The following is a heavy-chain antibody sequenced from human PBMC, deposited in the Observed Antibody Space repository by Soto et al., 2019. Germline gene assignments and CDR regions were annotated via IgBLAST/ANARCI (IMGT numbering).Heavy chain of an antibody. V-gene: IGHV4-59*08. CDR3: ARHGAVAGFGSYYYYYYMDV. D-gene: IGHD6-19*01. J-gene: IGHJ6*03. CDR2: IYYSGST. CDR1: GGSISSYY. Sequence: QVQLQESGPGLVKPSETLSLTCTVSGGSISSYYWSWIRQPPGKGLEWIGYIYYSGSTNYNPSLKSRVTISVDTSKSQFSLKLSSVTAADTAVYYCARHGAVAGFGSYYYYYYMDVWGKGTTVTVSS.